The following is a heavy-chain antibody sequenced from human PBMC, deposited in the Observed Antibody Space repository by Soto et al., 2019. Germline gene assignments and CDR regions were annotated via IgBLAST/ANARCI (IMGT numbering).Heavy chain of an antibody. CDR2: ISSNGGTT. D-gene: IGHD1-7*01. CDR3: VRRVSGNYDY. V-gene: IGHV3-64*01. J-gene: IGHJ4*02. Sequence: EVQLAESGGGMVQPGGSLRLSCVASGFTFSSYDMHWVRQAPGKGLEYVSSISSNGGTTYYGNSVKGRFTISRDNSKNTLYLQMGSLRAEDMVVYYWVRRVSGNYDYWGQGTLVTFSS. CDR1: GFTFSSYD.